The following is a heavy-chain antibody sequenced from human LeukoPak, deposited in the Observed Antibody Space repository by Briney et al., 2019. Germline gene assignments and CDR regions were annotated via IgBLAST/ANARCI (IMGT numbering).Heavy chain of an antibody. CDR2: INPNSDGT. J-gene: IGHJ4*02. D-gene: IGHD3-22*01. Sequence: GASVKVSCKASGYTFTGYYIRWVRQAPGQGLEWMGWINPNSDGTNYAQKFQGRVTMTRDTSISTAYMELSRLRSDDTAVYYCARDERRRYYDSSGYSHLDDYWGQGTLVTVSS. CDR1: GYTFTGYY. CDR3: ARDERRRYYDSSGYSHLDDY. V-gene: IGHV1-2*02.